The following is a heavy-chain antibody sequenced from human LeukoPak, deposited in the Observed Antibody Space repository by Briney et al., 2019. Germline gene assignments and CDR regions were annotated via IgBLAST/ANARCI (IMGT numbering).Heavy chain of an antibody. V-gene: IGHV3-15*01. Sequence: GGSLRLSCAASGFTFSNAWMSWFRQAPGKGLGWVGRIKSKTDGGTTDYAAPVKGRFTISRDDSKNTLYLQMNSLKTEDTAVYYCTTDTYYDILTGYFDYWGQGTLVTVSS. CDR3: TTDTYYDILTGYFDY. D-gene: IGHD3-9*01. J-gene: IGHJ4*02. CDR1: GFTFSNAW. CDR2: IKSKTDGGTT.